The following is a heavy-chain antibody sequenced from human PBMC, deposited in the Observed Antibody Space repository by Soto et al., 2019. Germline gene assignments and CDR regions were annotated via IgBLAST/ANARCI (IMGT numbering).Heavy chain of an antibody. CDR3: ANARGVAAAAAGVGGY. J-gene: IGHJ4*02. CDR1: VFTFSSYA. D-gene: IGHD6-13*01. V-gene: IGHV3-23*01. CDR2: ISASGSWT. Sequence: GGSLRLSCAASVFTFSSYAMSWVRQAPGKGLQWLSAISASGSWTYYADSVKGRFTISRDNSENTLYLQMNGLRADDTAVYYCANARGVAAAAAGVGGYWGQGTLVTVSS.